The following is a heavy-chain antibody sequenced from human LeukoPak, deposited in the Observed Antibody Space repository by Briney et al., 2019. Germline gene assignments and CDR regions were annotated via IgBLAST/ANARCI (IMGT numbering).Heavy chain of an antibody. CDR2: IRYDGSNK. Sequence: QSGGSLRLSCAASGFTFSSYGMHWVRQAPGKGLEWVAFIRYDGSNKYYADSVKGRFTISRDNSKNTLYLQMNSLRAEDTAVYYCAKVFGGGWYYYYYMDVWGKGTTVTVSS. CDR1: GFTFSSYG. D-gene: IGHD3-16*01. V-gene: IGHV3-30*02. J-gene: IGHJ6*03. CDR3: AKVFGGGWYYYYYMDV.